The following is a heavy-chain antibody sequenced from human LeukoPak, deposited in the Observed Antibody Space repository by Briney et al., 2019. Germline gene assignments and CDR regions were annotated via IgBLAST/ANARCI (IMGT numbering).Heavy chain of an antibody. CDR2: IYIGGST. Sequence: AESLRLSCAVSGFTVSSNYMSWVRQAPGKGLGWVSVIYIGGSTYYADSVKVRFTISKDNSKNTLYLQMNGLRAEYTTVYYCVGITVTTFYSSGAFDIWGQGTMVTVSS. D-gene: IGHD4-17*01. CDR1: GFTVSSNY. CDR3: VGITVTTFYSSGAFDI. J-gene: IGHJ3*02. V-gene: IGHV3-66*01.